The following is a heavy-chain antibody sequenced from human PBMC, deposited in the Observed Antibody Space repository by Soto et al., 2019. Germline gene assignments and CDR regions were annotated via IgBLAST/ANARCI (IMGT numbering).Heavy chain of an antibody. CDR2: IRSKANNYAT. V-gene: IGHV3-73*01. Sequence: PGGSLRLSCAASGFTFSDSAIHWVRQASGKGLEWVGLIRSKANNYATEYAASVKGRFTISRDDSGNTAYLQMNSLKTEDTAVYYCIRLNRVTTPIYNGWGKGTLVTSPQ. D-gene: IGHD1-26*01. CDR1: GFTFSDSA. J-gene: IGHJ4*02. CDR3: IRLNRVTTPIYNG.